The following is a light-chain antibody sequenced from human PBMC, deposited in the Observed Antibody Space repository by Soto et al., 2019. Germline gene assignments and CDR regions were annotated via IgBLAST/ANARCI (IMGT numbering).Light chain of an antibody. CDR3: CSYAGSYVWV. Sequence: QSALTQPRSVSGSPGQSVSISCTGTTSDVGSYNYVSWYQQHPGKAPRLMIYDVRKRPSGVPDRFSGSKSGNTASLTFSGLRAEDEADYYCCSYAGSYVWVFGGGTKLTVL. J-gene: IGLJ3*02. V-gene: IGLV2-11*01. CDR2: DVR. CDR1: TSDVGSYNY.